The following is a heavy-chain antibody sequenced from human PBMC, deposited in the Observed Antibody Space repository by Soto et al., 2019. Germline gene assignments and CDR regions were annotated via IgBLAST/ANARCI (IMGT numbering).Heavy chain of an antibody. J-gene: IGHJ5*02. CDR1: GYRFISYG. Sequence: QVQLVQSGAEVKKPGASVKVSCKASGYRFISYGITWVRQAPGQGLEWMGWISVYNGNTNYAQELQGRVTMTTDTSTSTVYMELRSVRSDDTAVYYCARDLGTDLGVTSGWCDPWGQGTLVTVSS. D-gene: IGHD2-21*02. CDR2: ISVYNGNT. CDR3: ARDLGTDLGVTSGWCDP. V-gene: IGHV1-18*01.